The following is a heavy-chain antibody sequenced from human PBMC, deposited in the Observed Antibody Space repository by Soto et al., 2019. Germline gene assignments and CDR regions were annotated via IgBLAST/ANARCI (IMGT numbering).Heavy chain of an antibody. Sequence: XEPLRLSCAASGFTFSSYGMHWVRQAPGKGLEWVAVIWYDGSNKYYADSVKGRFTISRDNSKNTLYLQMNSLRAEDTAVYYCARDRMAGTQYYYGMDVWGQGTTVTVSS. CDR3: ARDRMAGTQYYYGMDV. D-gene: IGHD6-19*01. V-gene: IGHV3-33*01. CDR2: IWYDGSNK. CDR1: GFTFSSYG. J-gene: IGHJ6*02.